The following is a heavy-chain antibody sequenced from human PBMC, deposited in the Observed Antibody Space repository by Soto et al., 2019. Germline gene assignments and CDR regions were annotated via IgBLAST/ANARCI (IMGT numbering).Heavy chain of an antibody. Sequence: PSETLSLTCTVSGDSISSPHYYWTWIRQPPGKGLEWVGYIYYTGNNFYNPALKSRVAMSVDPSTNQFSLKLASATDADTAVYFCAREPKQNYDSSPWNGGFDSWGPGTLVTVSS. V-gene: IGHV4-30-4*01. CDR1: GDSISSPHYY. CDR3: AREPKQNYDSSPWNGGFDS. J-gene: IGHJ4*02. CDR2: IYYTGNN. D-gene: IGHD3-22*01.